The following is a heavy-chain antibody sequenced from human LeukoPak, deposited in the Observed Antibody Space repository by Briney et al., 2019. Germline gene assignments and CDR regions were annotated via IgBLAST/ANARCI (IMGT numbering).Heavy chain of an antibody. V-gene: IGHV4-4*07. CDR2: IYTSGST. Sequence: SETLSLTCTVSGGSISSYYWSWIRQPAGKGLEWIGRIYTSGSTNYNPSLKSRVTMSVDTSKNQFSLKLSSVTAADTAVYYCARASSYYYDSSGYYYEGAFDIWGQGTMVTVSS. CDR3: ARASSYYYDSSGYYYEGAFDI. CDR1: GGSISSYY. J-gene: IGHJ3*02. D-gene: IGHD3-22*01.